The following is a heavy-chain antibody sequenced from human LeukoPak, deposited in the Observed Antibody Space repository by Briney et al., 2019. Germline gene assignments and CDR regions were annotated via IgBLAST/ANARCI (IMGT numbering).Heavy chain of an antibody. CDR1: GGSISSGSYY. J-gene: IGHJ6*03. CDR2: IYTSGST. Sequence: PSETLSLTCTVSGGSISSGSYYWSWIRQPAGKGLEWIGRIYTSGSTNYNPSLKSRVTISVDTSKNQFPLKLSSVTAADTAVYYCAREPRLGYCSGGSCYYYMDVWGKGTTVTVSS. D-gene: IGHD2-15*01. V-gene: IGHV4-61*02. CDR3: AREPRLGYCSGGSCYYYMDV.